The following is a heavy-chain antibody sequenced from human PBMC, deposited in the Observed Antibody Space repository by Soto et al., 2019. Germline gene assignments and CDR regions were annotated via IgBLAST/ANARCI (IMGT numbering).Heavy chain of an antibody. Sequence: ASVKVSCKASGYTFTGYYMHWVRQAPGQGLEWMGWINPNSGGTNYAPEFQGRVTMTRDTSISTAYMELTTLRSDDTAVYYCARDWNIVATEFDYWGQGTPVTVSS. CDR1: GYTFTGYY. J-gene: IGHJ4*02. D-gene: IGHD5-12*01. CDR3: ARDWNIVATEFDY. V-gene: IGHV1-2*02. CDR2: INPNSGGT.